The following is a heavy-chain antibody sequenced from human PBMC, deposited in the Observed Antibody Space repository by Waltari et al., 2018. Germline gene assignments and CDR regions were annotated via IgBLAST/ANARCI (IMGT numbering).Heavy chain of an antibody. CDR3: AATVPAPNYFDY. CDR2: INPGGGST. Sequence: QVQLVQSGAEVKKPGASVKVSCKASGYTFTSYYMHWVRQAPGQGLEWMGIINPGGGSTSYAQKFQGRVTMTRDTSTSTVYMELSSLRSEDTAVYYCAATVPAPNYFDYWGQGTLVTVSS. J-gene: IGHJ4*02. CDR1: GYTFTSYY. D-gene: IGHD4-17*01. V-gene: IGHV1-46*01.